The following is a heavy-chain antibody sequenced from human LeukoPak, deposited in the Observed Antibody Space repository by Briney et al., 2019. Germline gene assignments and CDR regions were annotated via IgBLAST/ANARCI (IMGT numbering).Heavy chain of an antibody. J-gene: IGHJ4*02. CDR2: IYTSGST. D-gene: IGHD4-23*01. V-gene: IGHV4-61*02. CDR3: ARAVGTSRNFFDY. Sequence: SQTLSLTCTVSGGSISSNSYYWSWIRQPAGKGLEWIGRIYTSGSTDYNPSLKSRVTISKDTSKNEFSLKLSSVTAADTAMYYCARAVGTSRNFFDYWGQGTLVTVSS. CDR1: GGSISSNSYY.